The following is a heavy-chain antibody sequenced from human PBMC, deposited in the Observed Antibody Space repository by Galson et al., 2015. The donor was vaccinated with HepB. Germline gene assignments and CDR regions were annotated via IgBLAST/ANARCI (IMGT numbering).Heavy chain of an antibody. Sequence: CAISGDSVSSNSAAWNWIRQSPSRGLEWLGRTYYRSKWYNGYAVSVRSRITINPDTSKNQFSLQLDSVTPEGTAVYYCARLEPGGSDYYLDYWGQGTLVPVSS. CDR1: GDSVSSNSAA. CDR3: ARLEPGGSDYYLDY. CDR2: TYYRSKWYN. J-gene: IGHJ4*02. V-gene: IGHV6-1*01. D-gene: IGHD1-1*01.